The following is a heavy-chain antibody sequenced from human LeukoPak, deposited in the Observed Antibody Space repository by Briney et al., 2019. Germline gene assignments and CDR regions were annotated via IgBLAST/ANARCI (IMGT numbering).Heavy chain of an antibody. V-gene: IGHV3-21*01. J-gene: IGHJ3*02. CDR1: GFTFSSYA. CDR3: ARTRSEMATMAFDI. CDR2: ISSGSSYI. D-gene: IGHD5-24*01. Sequence: PGGSLRLSCAASGFTFSSYAMNWVRQGPGKGLEWVSSISSGSSYIYYADSVKGRFTISRDNAKNSLYLQMNSLRAEDTAVYYCARTRSEMATMAFDIWGQGTMVTVSS.